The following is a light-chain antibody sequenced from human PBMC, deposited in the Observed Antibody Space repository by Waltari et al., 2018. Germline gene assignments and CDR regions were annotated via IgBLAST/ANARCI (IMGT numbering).Light chain of an antibody. CDR2: YAS. V-gene: IGKV6D-21*02. CDR1: QSIGSS. CDR3: HQSSNFPLT. J-gene: IGKJ4*01. Sequence: EVVLTQSPAFQSVTPKEKVTITCRASQSIGSSLHWYQQKPAQSPKLLIKYASQSISGVPSRFRASGSGTEFTLTISSLEPEDAAVYYCHQSSNFPLTFGGGTKVEIK.